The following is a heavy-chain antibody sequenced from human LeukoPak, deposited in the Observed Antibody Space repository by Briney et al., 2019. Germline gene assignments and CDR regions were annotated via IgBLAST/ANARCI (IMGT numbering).Heavy chain of an antibody. CDR3: AKAVGVAVAGYLSFDY. D-gene: IGHD6-19*01. Sequence: GGSLRLSCAASGFTFSSYAMSWVRQAPGKGLEWVSAISGSGGSTYYADSVKGRFTISRDNSKNTLYLQMNSLRAEDTAVYYCAKAVGVAVAGYLSFDYWGQGTLVTVSS. CDR2: ISGSGGST. V-gene: IGHV3-23*01. J-gene: IGHJ4*02. CDR1: GFTFSSYA.